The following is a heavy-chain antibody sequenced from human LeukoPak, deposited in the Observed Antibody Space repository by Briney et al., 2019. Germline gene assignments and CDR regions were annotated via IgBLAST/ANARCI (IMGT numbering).Heavy chain of an antibody. V-gene: IGHV4-30-4*01. CDR3: ARDSSPLGGLGNDY. CDR1: GGSISSGDYY. CDR2: IYYSGST. J-gene: IGHJ4*02. Sequence: SETLSLTCTVSGGSISSGDYYWSWIRQPPGKGLEWIGYIYYSGSTYYNPSLKSRVNISVDTSKNQFSLKLSSVTAADTAVYYCARDSSPLGGLGNDYWGQGTLVTVSS. D-gene: IGHD7-27*01.